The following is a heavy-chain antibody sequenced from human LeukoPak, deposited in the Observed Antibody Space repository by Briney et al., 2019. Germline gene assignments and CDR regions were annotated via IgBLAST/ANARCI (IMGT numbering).Heavy chain of an antibody. CDR2: ISSSSSTI. Sequence: PGGSRRLSCAASGFTFSSYSMNWVRQAPGKGLEWVSYISSSSSTIYYADSVKGRFTISRDNAKNSLYLQMNSLRAEDTAVYYCARSIAARFVVAFDYWGQGTLVTVSS. V-gene: IGHV3-48*01. J-gene: IGHJ4*02. CDR3: ARSIAARFVVAFDY. D-gene: IGHD6-6*01. CDR1: GFTFSSYS.